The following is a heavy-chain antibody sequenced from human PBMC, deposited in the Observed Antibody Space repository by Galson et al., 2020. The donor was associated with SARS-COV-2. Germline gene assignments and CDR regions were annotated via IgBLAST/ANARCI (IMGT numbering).Heavy chain of an antibody. Sequence: ASETLSLTCAVSGGSISSGGYSWSWIRQPPGEGLEWIGYIYHSGSTYYNPSLKSRVTISVDRSKNQFSLKLSSVTAADTAVYYCASGPRGYGSGSYGVDWGQGTMVTVSS. D-gene: IGHD3-10*01. V-gene: IGHV4-30-2*01. CDR3: ASGPRGYGSGSYGVD. J-gene: IGHJ3*01. CDR2: IYHSGST. CDR1: GGSISSGGYS.